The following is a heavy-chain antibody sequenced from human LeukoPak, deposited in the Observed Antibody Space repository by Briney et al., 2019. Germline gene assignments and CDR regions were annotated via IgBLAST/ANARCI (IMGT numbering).Heavy chain of an antibody. J-gene: IGHJ4*02. CDR3: AKDRWNDDSSGSFDY. CDR2: IQYDGNNK. Sequence: GGSLRLSCAASGFSFTSYGMHWVRQAPGKGLEWVAFIQYDGNNKYYADSVKGRFTISRDNSKNTLYLQMNSLRAEDTAVYCCAKDRWNDDSSGSFDYWGQGTLVTVSS. CDR1: GFSFTSYG. D-gene: IGHD3-22*01. V-gene: IGHV3-30*02.